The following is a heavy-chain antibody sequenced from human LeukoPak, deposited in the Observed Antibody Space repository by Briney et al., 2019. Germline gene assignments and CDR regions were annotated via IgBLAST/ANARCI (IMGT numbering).Heavy chain of an antibody. CDR1: GFTFSSYA. CDR2: ISYDGSNK. V-gene: IGHV3-30-3*01. CDR3: ARVTVVTGNDY. D-gene: IGHD4-23*01. Sequence: PGGSLRLSCAASGFTFSSYAMHWVRQAPGKGLEWVAVISYDGSNKYYADSVKGRFTISRDNSKNTLYLQMNSLRAEDTAVYYCARVTVVTGNDYWGQGTLVTASS. J-gene: IGHJ4*02.